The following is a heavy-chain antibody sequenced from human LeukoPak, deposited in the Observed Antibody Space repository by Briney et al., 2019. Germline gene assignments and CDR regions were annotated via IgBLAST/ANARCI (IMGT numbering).Heavy chain of an antibody. CDR3: ARLWRAAIDY. J-gene: IGHJ4*02. CDR1: GGSISSSSYY. Sequence: SETLSLTCTVVSGGSISSSSYYWGWIRQPPGKGLEWIGSFYYSGSTYYNPSLKSRVTISADTSKNQFSLKLSSVAAADTAVYYCARLWRAAIDYGGQGILVTVSS. V-gene: IGHV4-39*01. D-gene: IGHD1-1*01. CDR2: FYYSGST.